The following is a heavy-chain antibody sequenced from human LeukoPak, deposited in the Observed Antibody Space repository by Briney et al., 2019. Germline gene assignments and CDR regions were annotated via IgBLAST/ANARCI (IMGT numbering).Heavy chain of an antibody. J-gene: IGHJ5*02. CDR2: ISGSGGST. CDR3: AKVDTAMVNWFDP. V-gene: IGHV3-23*01. D-gene: IGHD5-18*01. CDR1: GFTFSSYA. Sequence: GGSLRLSCAASGFTFSSYAMSWVRQAPGKGLEWVSAISGSGGSTYYADSVKGRFTISRDSSKNTLYLQMNSLRAEDAAVYYCAKVDTAMVNWFDPWGQGTLVTVSS.